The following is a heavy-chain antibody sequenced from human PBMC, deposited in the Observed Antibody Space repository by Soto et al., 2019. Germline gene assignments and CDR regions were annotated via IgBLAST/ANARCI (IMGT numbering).Heavy chain of an antibody. Sequence: QVQLVESGGGVVQPGRSLRLSCAASGFTFSSYAMHWVRQAPGKGLEWVAVISYDGSNKYYADSVKGRFTISRDNSKNTLYLQINSLRAEDTAVYYCARESSGWDAFDIWGQGTMVTVSS. D-gene: IGHD6-19*01. CDR3: ARESSGWDAFDI. CDR1: GFTFSSYA. CDR2: ISYDGSNK. V-gene: IGHV3-30-3*01. J-gene: IGHJ3*02.